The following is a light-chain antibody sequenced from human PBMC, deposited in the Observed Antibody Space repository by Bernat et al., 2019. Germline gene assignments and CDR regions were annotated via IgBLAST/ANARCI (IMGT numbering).Light chain of an antibody. CDR1: QSVTSGY. Sequence: EIVLTQSPGTLSLSLGERATLSCRASQSVTSGYLAWYQQKPGQAPRFLIFGASSRAAGIPDRFSGSGYGTDFTLTISRLEPEDFAVYYCQHYGSSPLTFGGGTRVEIK. V-gene: IGKV3-20*01. CDR2: GAS. J-gene: IGKJ4*01. CDR3: QHYGSSPLT.